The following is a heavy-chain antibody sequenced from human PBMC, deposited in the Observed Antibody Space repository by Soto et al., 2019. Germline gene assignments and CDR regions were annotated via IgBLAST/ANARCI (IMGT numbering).Heavy chain of an antibody. D-gene: IGHD1-1*01. CDR3: ARATTGYIRERYNWFDP. Sequence: SVKVSCKASGGTFSSYAISWVRQAPGQGLEWMGGIIPIFGTANYAQKFQGRVTITADESTSTAYMELSSLRSEDTAVYYCARATTGYIRERYNWFDPWGQGTLVTVSS. CDR1: GGTFSSYA. J-gene: IGHJ5*02. CDR2: IIPIFGTA. V-gene: IGHV1-69*13.